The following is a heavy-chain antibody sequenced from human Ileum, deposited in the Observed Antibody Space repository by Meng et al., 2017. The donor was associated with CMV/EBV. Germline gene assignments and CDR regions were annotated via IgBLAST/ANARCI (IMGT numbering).Heavy chain of an antibody. J-gene: IGHJ4*02. CDR1: GFTFSSHW. V-gene: IGHV3-74*03. CDR2: IGSDDRST. Sequence: GESLKISCVASGFTFSSHWMHWVRQAPGEGLVWVSRIGSDDRSTTYADSVKGRLTISRDNAKNTLYLQMNSLRAGDTAVYYCARAGLGVLTPLDYWGQGALVTVSS. CDR3: ARAGLGVLTPLDY. D-gene: IGHD3-3*01.